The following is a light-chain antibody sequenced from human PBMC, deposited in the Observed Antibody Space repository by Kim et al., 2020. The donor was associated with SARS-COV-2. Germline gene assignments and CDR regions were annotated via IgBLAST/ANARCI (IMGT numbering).Light chain of an antibody. V-gene: IGKV1-33*01. J-gene: IGKJ1*01. CDR2: DAS. CDR3: QQYHNAPWT. CDR1: QGIIKY. Sequence: DIQMTQSPSSLAASVGDRVIITYQASQGIIKYLYWYQQKPGKAPKVLIYDASNLETGVPSRFSGAGSGTEFTFTITSLQPEDFATYYCQQYHNAPWTFGQGTKVDIK.